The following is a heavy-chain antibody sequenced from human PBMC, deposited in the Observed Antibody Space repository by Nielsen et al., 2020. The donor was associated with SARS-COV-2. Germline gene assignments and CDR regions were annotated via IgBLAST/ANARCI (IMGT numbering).Heavy chain of an antibody. CDR2: ISGNGGST. CDR1: GFTFDDYA. CDR3: AKDRGDYDFWSGHSGAFGGMDV. D-gene: IGHD3-3*01. J-gene: IGHJ6*02. V-gene: IGHV3-43*02. Sequence: GESLKISCAASGFTFDDYAMHWVRQAPGKGLEWVSLISGNGGSTYYADSVKGRFTISRDNSKNSLYLQMNSQRTEDTALYYCAKDRGDYDFWSGHSGAFGGMDVWGQGTTVTVSS.